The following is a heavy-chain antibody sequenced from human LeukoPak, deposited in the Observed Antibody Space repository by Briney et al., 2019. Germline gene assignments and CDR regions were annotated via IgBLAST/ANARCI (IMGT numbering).Heavy chain of an antibody. CDR3: AKGRWLTDY. CDR2: IRSDGTNK. J-gene: IGHJ4*02. V-gene: IGHV3-30*02. CDR1: GFTFNNYG. Sequence: GGSLRLSCAASGFTFNNYGMHWVRQAPGKGLEWVALIRSDGTNKYYTDSMKGRFTISRDNSKKTLFLQMNSLRPEDTAVYYCAKGRWLTDYWGQGTLVTVSS. D-gene: IGHD5-24*01.